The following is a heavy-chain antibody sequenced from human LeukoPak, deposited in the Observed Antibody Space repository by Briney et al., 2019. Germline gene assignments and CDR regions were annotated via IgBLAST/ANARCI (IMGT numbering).Heavy chain of an antibody. CDR2: INHSGST. D-gene: IGHD3-10*01. J-gene: IGHJ5*02. Sequence: TSETLSLTCAVYGGSFSGYYWSWIRQPPGKGLEWIGEINHSGSTNYNPSLKSRVTISVDTSKNQFSLKLSSVTAADTAVYYCARHLRLRVRGVIIASIRPRVETNWFDPWGQGTLVTVSS. V-gene: IGHV4-34*01. CDR1: GGSFSGYY. CDR3: ARHLRLRVRGVIIASIRPRVETNWFDP.